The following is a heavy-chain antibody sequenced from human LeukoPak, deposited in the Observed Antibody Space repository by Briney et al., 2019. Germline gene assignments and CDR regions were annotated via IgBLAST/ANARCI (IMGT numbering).Heavy chain of an antibody. Sequence: ASLKVSCKASGYTFTSYGISWVRQAPGQGLEWRGWISAYNGNTNYAQKLQGRVTMTTDTSTSTAYMELRSLRSDDTAVYYCARLKGDGYTYYYYYGMDVWGQGTTVTVSS. CDR1: GYTFTSYG. CDR3: ARLKGDGYTYYYYYGMDV. D-gene: IGHD5-24*01. J-gene: IGHJ6*02. CDR2: ISAYNGNT. V-gene: IGHV1-18*01.